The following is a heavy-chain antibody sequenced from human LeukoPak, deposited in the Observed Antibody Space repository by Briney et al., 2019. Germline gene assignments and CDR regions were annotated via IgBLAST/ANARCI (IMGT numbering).Heavy chain of an antibody. D-gene: IGHD3-10*01. CDR2: IYYSGST. J-gene: IGHJ1*01. CDR1: GGSISSYY. V-gene: IGHV4-59*08. Sequence: SQPLSLTCSVSGGSISSYYWSWIRKPPGKGLEWIGYIYYSGSTNYNPSLKSRVTISVDTSKNQISLKLSSVTAEDTAVYYCARHHGEGRWFQYWGQGTLVTVSS. CDR3: ARHHGEGRWFQY.